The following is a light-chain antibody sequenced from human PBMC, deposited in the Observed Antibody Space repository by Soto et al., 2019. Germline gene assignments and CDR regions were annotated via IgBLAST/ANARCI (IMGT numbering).Light chain of an antibody. CDR1: QSVSSK. Sequence: EIVMTPSPATLSVSPGARATLSCRASQSVSSKLAWFQQKPGQAPSLLIYGVSTRATGVPVRFSGSGSGTEFTLTINSLQSEEFAVDYGQQYNNWPHTCGQGTKVDIK. V-gene: IGKV3-15*01. CDR2: GVS. J-gene: IGKJ2*01. CDR3: QQYNNWPHT.